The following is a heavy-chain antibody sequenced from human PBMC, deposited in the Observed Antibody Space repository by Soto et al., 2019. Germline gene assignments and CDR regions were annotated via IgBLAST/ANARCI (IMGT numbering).Heavy chain of an antibody. CDR3: AREKGYCSSTSCYPYYFDY. CDR2: ISYDGSNK. D-gene: IGHD2-2*01. J-gene: IGHJ4*02. V-gene: IGHV3-30-3*01. Sequence: LRLSCAASGFTFSSYAMHWVRQAPGKGLEWVAVISYDGSNKYYADSVKGRFTISRDNSKNTLYLQMNSLRAEDTAVYYCAREKGYCSSTSCYPYYFDYWGQGTLVTVSS. CDR1: GFTFSSYA.